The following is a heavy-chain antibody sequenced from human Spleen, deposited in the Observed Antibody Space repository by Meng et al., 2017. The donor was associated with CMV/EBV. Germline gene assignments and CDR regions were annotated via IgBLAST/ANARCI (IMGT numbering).Heavy chain of an antibody. CDR1: GFTFSNYA. CDR3: ARGPVPGYRKSYYDYYGMDV. Sequence: GSLRLSCAASGFTFSNYAVHWVRQAPGKGLEWIGEINQSGSTNYNPSLKSRVTISVDTSKKQFSLNLTSVTAADTTVYYCARGPVPGYRKSYYDYYGMDVWGQGTTVTVSS. CDR2: INQSGST. V-gene: IGHV4-34*01. J-gene: IGHJ6*02. D-gene: IGHD5-18*01.